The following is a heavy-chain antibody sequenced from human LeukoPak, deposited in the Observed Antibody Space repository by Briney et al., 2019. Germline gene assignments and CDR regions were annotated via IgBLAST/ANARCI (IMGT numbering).Heavy chain of an antibody. CDR2: ISYDGSNK. Sequence: GGSLRLSCAASGFTFSSYAMHWVRQAPGKGLEWVAAISYDGSNKYYADSVRGRFTISRDNSKNTLYLQMNSLRAEDTAVYYCARDANSIAARRDYYYGMDVWGQGTTVTVSS. D-gene: IGHD6-6*01. CDR3: ARDANSIAARRDYYYGMDV. J-gene: IGHJ6*02. CDR1: GFTFSSYA. V-gene: IGHV3-30-3*01.